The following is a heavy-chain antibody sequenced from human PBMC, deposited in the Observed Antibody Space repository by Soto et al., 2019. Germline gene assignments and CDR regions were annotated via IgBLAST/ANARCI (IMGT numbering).Heavy chain of an antibody. CDR2: ISNTGGGT. CDR3: AKDRIAGNFDY. V-gene: IGHV3-23*01. J-gene: IGHJ4*02. CDR1: GFTFNNYA. Sequence: EVQLLDSGGGLVQPGGSLGLSCAASGFTFNNYAMNWVRQAPGMGLEWVATISNTGGGTYYADSVKGRFTISRDNSKNTLYLKMSSLRVEYTAIYYCAKDRIAGNFDYWGQGAQVTVSS.